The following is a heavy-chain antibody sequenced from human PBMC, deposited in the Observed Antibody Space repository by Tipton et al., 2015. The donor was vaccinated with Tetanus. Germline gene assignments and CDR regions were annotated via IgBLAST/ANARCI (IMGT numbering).Heavy chain of an antibody. Sequence: TLSLTCSVSGGSISSYFWSWIRQSPGQGLEWIGLIYYSGSTSYNPSLKSRVTISVDTSKNQFSLNLRSVITADTAVYYCARANNDYPKKGPFDYWGQGILVTVSS. V-gene: IGHV4-59*01. CDR2: IYYSGST. D-gene: IGHD5-12*01. CDR3: ARANNDYPKKGPFDY. J-gene: IGHJ4*02. CDR1: GGSISSYF.